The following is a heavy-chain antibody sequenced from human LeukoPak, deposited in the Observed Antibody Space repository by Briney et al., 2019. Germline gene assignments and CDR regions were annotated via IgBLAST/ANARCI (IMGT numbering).Heavy chain of an antibody. CDR2: IRYDGSNK. CDR1: GFTFSSYG. Sequence: GGSLRLSCAASGFTFSSYGMHWVRQAPGKGLEWVAFIRYDGSNKYYADSVKGRFTISRDNSKNTLYLQMNSLRAEDTAVHYCAKDSSSRGWYFEHWGQGTLVTVSS. D-gene: IGHD6-19*01. J-gene: IGHJ4*02. CDR3: AKDSSSRGWYFEH. V-gene: IGHV3-30*02.